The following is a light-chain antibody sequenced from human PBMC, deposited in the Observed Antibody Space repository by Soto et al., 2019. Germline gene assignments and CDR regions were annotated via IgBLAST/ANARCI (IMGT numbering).Light chain of an antibody. CDR1: SSNIEINY. V-gene: IGLV1-47*02. CDR3: SSYTSNSTLAYV. J-gene: IGLJ1*01. Sequence: QSVVTQPPSASGTPGQRVTISCSGSSSNIEINYVYWYQQLPGTAPKLLIYSNNQRPSGVPDRFSGSKSGTSASLAISGLRSEDEADYSCSSYTSNSTLAYVFGTGTKLTVL. CDR2: SNN.